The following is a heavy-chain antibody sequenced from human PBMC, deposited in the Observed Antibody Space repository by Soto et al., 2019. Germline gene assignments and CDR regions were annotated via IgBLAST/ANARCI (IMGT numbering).Heavy chain of an antibody. Sequence: ASVKVPCKASGGTFSSYTISWVRQAPGQGLEWMGRIIPILGIANYAQKFQGRVTITADKSTSTAYMELSSLRSEDTAVYYCAREDTYYYGSGSYYNHYYYMDVWGKGTTVTVSS. CDR3: AREDTYYYGSGSYYNHYYYMDV. CDR1: GGTFSSYT. V-gene: IGHV1-69*04. CDR2: IIPILGIA. D-gene: IGHD3-10*01. J-gene: IGHJ6*03.